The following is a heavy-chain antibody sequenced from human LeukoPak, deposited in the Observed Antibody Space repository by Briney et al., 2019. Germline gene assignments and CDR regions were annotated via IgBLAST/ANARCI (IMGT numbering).Heavy chain of an antibody. CDR1: GFTFNSYA. Sequence: GGSLRLSCAASGFTFNSYAMSWVRQATGKGLEWVSAISGSGGSTYYADSVKGRFTISRDNSKNTLYLQMNSLRAEDTAVYYCAKEIAAAGTGGFDYWGQGTLVTVSS. J-gene: IGHJ4*02. CDR2: ISGSGGST. CDR3: AKEIAAAGTGGFDY. V-gene: IGHV3-23*01. D-gene: IGHD6-13*01.